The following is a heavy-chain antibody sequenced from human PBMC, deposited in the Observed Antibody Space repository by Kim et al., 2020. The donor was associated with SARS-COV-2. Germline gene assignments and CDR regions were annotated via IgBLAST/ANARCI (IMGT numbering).Heavy chain of an antibody. J-gene: IGHJ4*02. CDR3: AGNKMSSSWYYDY. CDR2: IHYSGST. Sequence: SETLSLTCTVSGGSISTYYWSWIRQHPGKGLEWIGYIHYSGSTSYNPSLKSRVTISLDTSKNQFSLKLSSVTAADTAVYYCAGNKMSSSWYYDYWGQGTLVTVSS. CDR1: GGSISTYY. D-gene: IGHD6-13*01. V-gene: IGHV4-59*01.